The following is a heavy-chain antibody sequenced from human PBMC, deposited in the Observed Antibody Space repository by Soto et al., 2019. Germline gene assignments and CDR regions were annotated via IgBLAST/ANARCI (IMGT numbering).Heavy chain of an antibody. CDR3: ARGSQWLDY. D-gene: IGHD6-19*01. CDR1: GGSFSGYY. V-gene: IGHV4-34*01. CDR2: INHSGSI. Sequence: QVRLQHWGAGLLKPSETLSLTCAVHGGSFSGYYWSWIRQPPGKGLEWIGEINHSGSIHYNPSLKSRVTLSADPHNSQFSLKLSSVTAADTAVYYCARGSQWLDYWGQGALVTVSS. J-gene: IGHJ4*02.